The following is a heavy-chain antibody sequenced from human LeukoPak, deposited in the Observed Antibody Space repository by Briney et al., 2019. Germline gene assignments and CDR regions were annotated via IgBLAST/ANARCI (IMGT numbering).Heavy chain of an antibody. D-gene: IGHD5-12*01. Sequence: SETLSLTCTVSGGSIISYFWSWIRQPPGKGPEWIGYIFDSGTTNYNPSTNYNPSLKSRVTVSLDTSKNHFSLKLSSVTAADTAVYFCERGGVTTIAQYDYWGQGILVTVSS. V-gene: IGHV4-59*01. J-gene: IGHJ4*02. CDR3: ERGGVTTIAQYDY. CDR2: IFDSGTTNYNPST. CDR1: GGSIISYF.